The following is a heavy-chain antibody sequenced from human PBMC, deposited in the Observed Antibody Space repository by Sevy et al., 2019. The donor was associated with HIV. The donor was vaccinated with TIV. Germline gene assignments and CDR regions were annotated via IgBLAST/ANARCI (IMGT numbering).Heavy chain of an antibody. V-gene: IGHV3-23*01. CDR2: ISGSGGSGDKT. D-gene: IGHD3-22*01. CDR1: GFTFSRYA. CDR3: ARKYDSSGYFDY. Sequence: GGSLRLSCAASGFTFSRYAMNWVRHAPGKGLEWVSGISGSGGSGDKTNYADSVKGRFTISRDDSKNSLYLQLNSLRAEDTAIYYCARKYDSSGYFDYWGQGTLVTVSS. J-gene: IGHJ4*02.